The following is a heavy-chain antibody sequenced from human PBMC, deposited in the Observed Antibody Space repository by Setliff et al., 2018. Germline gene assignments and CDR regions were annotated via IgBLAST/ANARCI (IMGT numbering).Heavy chain of an antibody. CDR1: GFTFSTYR. V-gene: IGHV3-48*01. Sequence: GSLRLSCAASGFTFSTYRMHWVRQAPGKGLEWVSYISSSSSGMYYADSVKGRFTISRDSAKNTVYLQMNSLRAADTAVYHCARVGQATVVTAIHGALDYWGQGTLVTVSS. CDR2: ISSSSSGM. CDR3: ARVGQATVVTAIHGALDY. D-gene: IGHD2-21*02. J-gene: IGHJ4*02.